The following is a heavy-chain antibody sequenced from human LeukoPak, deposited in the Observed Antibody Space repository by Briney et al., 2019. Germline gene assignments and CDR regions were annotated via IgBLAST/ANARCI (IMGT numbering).Heavy chain of an antibody. V-gene: IGHV5-51*01. J-gene: IGHJ6*02. D-gene: IGHD6-13*01. CDR2: IYPGDSDT. CDR3: ARTRRIAAAGSTEPDYYGMDV. Sequence: GESLKISCKGSGYSFTSYWIGWVRQMPGKGLEWMGIIYPGDSDTRYSPSFQGQVTISADKSISTAYLQWSSLKAPDTAMYYCARTRRIAAAGSTEPDYYGMDVWGQGTTVTVSS. CDR1: GYSFTSYW.